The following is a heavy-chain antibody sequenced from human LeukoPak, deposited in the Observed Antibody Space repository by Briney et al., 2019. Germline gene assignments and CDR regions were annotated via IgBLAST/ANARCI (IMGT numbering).Heavy chain of an antibody. CDR1: GGSISSGGYY. CDR2: IYYSGST. Sequence: PSETLSLTCTISGGSISSGGYYWSWIRQHPGKGLGWIGYIYYSGSTYYNPPLKSRVTISVDTSKNQFSLKLSSMTAADTAVYYCARDRPSSGTSISCFAPWGQGTLVTVSS. J-gene: IGHJ5*02. V-gene: IGHV4-31*03. CDR3: ARDRPSSGTSISCFAP. D-gene: IGHD1-14*01.